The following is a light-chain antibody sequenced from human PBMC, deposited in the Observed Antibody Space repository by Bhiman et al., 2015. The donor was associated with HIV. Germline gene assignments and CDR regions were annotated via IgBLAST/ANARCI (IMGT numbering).Light chain of an antibody. CDR2: DVS. CDR1: SSDIGGYNY. V-gene: IGLV2-14*03. Sequence: QSALTQPASVSGSPEQSITISCTGTSSDIGGYNYVSWYQQHSGKAPKLMIYDVSKRPSGISNRFSGSKSARTASLTIFGLQTEDEADYYCSSYTSSSTFVFGTGTKVTVL. CDR3: SSYTSSSTFV. J-gene: IGLJ1*01.